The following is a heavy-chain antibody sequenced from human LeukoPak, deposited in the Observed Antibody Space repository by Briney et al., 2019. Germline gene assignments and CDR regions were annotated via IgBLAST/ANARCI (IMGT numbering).Heavy chain of an antibody. CDR2: INHSGST. D-gene: IGHD2-15*01. CDR1: GGSFSGYY. Sequence: SETLSLTCAVYGGSFSGYYWSWIRQPPGKGLEWIGEINHSGSTNYNPSLKSRVTISVDTSKSQFSLKLSSVTAADTAVYCCARGRPIRGVVVVAASYSRWFDPWGQGTLVTVSS. CDR3: ARGRPIRGVVVVAASYSRWFDP. V-gene: IGHV4-34*01. J-gene: IGHJ5*02.